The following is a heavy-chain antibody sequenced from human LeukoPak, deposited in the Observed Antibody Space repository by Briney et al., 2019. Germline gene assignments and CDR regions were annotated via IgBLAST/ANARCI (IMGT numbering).Heavy chain of an antibody. Sequence: GVSLRLSCAASGFTFSSYAMHWVRQAPGKGLEWVAVISYDGSNKYYADSVKGRFTISRDNSKNTLYLQMNSLRAEDTAVYYCARGPLIAVAGPLDYWGQGTLVTVSS. D-gene: IGHD6-19*01. J-gene: IGHJ4*02. V-gene: IGHV3-30*04. CDR2: ISYDGSNK. CDR1: GFTFSSYA. CDR3: ARGPLIAVAGPLDY.